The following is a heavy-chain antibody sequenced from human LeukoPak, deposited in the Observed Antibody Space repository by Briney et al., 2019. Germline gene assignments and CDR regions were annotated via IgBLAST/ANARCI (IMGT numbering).Heavy chain of an antibody. Sequence: PGGSVRLSCAGSGFNFSSYAMSWVRQAPGKWLEWVSAITSSGGSTYYADSVKGRFTISRDNSKSTLYLQMNSLRAEDTAVYYCARDYPTFGVVSIFASWGQGTLVSVSS. D-gene: IGHD3-3*01. CDR1: GFNFSSYA. CDR3: ARDYPTFGVVSIFAS. J-gene: IGHJ5*01. CDR2: ITSSGGST. V-gene: IGHV3-23*01.